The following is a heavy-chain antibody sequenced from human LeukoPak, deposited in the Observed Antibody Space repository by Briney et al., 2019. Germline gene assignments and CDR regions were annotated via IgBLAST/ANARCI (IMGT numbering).Heavy chain of an antibody. CDR2: IIPIFGTA. J-gene: IGHJ6*02. Sequence: GSSVKVSCKASGGTFISYAISWVRQAPGQGLEWMGGIIPIFGTANYAQKFQGRVTITADESTSTAYMELSNLRSEDTAVYYCARGDHYYYDSSGYYPALYYYGMDVWGQGTTVTVSS. CDR1: GGTFISYA. D-gene: IGHD3-22*01. V-gene: IGHV1-69*01. CDR3: ARGDHYYYDSSGYYPALYYYGMDV.